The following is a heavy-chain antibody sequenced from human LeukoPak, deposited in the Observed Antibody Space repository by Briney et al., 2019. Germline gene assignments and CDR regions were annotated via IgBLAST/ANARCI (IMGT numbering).Heavy chain of an antibody. D-gene: IGHD3-9*01. CDR1: GGSISSYY. CDR2: IYTSGST. V-gene: IGHV4-4*07. CDR3: ARDNYDILTGPLGWFDP. Sequence: PSETLSLTFTVSGGSISSYYWSWIRQPAGKGLEWIGRIYTSGSTNYNPSLKSRVTMSVDTSKNQCSLKLSSVTAADTAVYYCARDNYDILTGPLGWFDPWGQGTLVTVSS. J-gene: IGHJ5*02.